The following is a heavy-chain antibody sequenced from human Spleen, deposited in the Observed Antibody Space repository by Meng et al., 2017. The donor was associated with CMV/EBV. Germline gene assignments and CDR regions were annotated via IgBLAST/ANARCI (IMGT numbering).Heavy chain of an antibody. CDR1: GFTFSSYA. V-gene: IGHV3-30*04. D-gene: IGHD6-13*01. CDR3: AKEPRSWYGGDGFDV. CDR2: ISYDGSNK. Sequence: GGSLRLSCAASGFTFSSYAMHWVRQAPGKGLEWVAVISYDGSNKYYADSVKGRFIISADSSKNTLFLQMNTLRAEDTAFYYCAKEPRSWYGGDGFDVWATGQWSPSLQ. J-gene: IGHJ3*01.